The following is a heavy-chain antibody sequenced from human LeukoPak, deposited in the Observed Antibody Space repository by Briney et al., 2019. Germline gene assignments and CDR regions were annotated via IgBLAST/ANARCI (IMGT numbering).Heavy chain of an antibody. CDR2: TYQRSKWYN. Sequence: TSQTLSLTCAISGDSVSSNSATWNWIRQSPSRGLEWLGRTYQRSKWYNDYAVSVKSRITITPDTSKNQFSLQLNSVTPEDMAVYYCTRAYNSGWPLGHWGQGTLVTVSS. V-gene: IGHV6-1*01. CDR3: TRAYNSGWPLGH. CDR1: GDSVSSNSAT. J-gene: IGHJ4*02. D-gene: IGHD5-12*01.